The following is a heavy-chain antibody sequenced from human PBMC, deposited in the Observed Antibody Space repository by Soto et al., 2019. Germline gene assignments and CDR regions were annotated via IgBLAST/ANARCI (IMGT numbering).Heavy chain of an antibody. CDR3: ARDEREAVAGPFPPNLDY. CDR2: ISYDGSNK. Sequence: HPGGSLRLSCAASGFTFSSYAMHWVRQAPGKGLEWVAVISYDGSNKYYADSVKGRFTISRDNSKNTLYLQMNSLRAEDTAVYYCARDEREAVAGPFPPNLDYWGQGTLVTVSS. D-gene: IGHD6-19*01. V-gene: IGHV3-30-3*01. J-gene: IGHJ4*02. CDR1: GFTFSSYA.